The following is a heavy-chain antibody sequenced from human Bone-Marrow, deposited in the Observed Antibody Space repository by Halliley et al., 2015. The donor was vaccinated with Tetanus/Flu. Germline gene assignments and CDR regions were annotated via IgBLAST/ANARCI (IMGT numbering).Heavy chain of an antibody. V-gene: IGHV3-33*01. Sequence: EWVTTIGHYSIFQDYADSVKGRFTVSRDNTVNTLYLQMNGLRVDDTGVYYCARDLGIGKYYDYWGQGALVSVTS. J-gene: IGHJ4*02. CDR2: IGHYSIFQ. D-gene: IGHD3-10*01. CDR3: ARDLGIGKYYDY.